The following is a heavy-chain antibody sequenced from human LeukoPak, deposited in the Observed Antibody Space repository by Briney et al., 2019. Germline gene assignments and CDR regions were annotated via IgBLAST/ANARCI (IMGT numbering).Heavy chain of an antibody. Sequence: SETLSLTCTVSGGSISSYYWSWTRQPPGKGLEWIGYIYYSGSTNYNPSLKSRVTISVDTSKNQFSLKLSSVTAADTAVYYCARGTYYYDSSGYPDYWGQGTLVTVSS. D-gene: IGHD3-22*01. CDR1: GGSISSYY. J-gene: IGHJ4*02. V-gene: IGHV4-59*01. CDR3: ARGTYYYDSSGYPDY. CDR2: IYYSGST.